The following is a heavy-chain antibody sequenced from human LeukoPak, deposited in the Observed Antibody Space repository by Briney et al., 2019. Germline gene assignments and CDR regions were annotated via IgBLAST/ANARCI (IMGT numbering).Heavy chain of an antibody. CDR3: AKAHYYGSGNYAFDI. Sequence: PGGSLRLSCVGSGFIFSSYDMGWVRQAPGKGLEWVSSISRAGDRTYYEDSVKGRFTISRDNSKNTLYLQMNSLRAEDTAVYYCAKAHYYGSGNYAFDIWGQGTMVTVSS. D-gene: IGHD3-10*01. J-gene: IGHJ3*02. CDR2: ISRAGDRT. V-gene: IGHV3-23*01. CDR1: GFIFSSYD.